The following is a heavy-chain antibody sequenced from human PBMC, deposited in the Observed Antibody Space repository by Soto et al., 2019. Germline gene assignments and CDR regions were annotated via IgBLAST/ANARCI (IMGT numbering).Heavy chain of an antibody. J-gene: IGHJ6*02. D-gene: IGHD3-16*02. CDR1: GYTFTSYY. Sequence: ASVKVSCKASGYTFTSYYMHWVRQAPGQGLEWMGIINPSGGSTSYAQKFQGRVTMTRDTSTSTVYMELSSLGSEDTAVYYCARDFYVWGSYRGYYYYGMDVWGQGTTVTVSS. V-gene: IGHV1-46*01. CDR3: ARDFYVWGSYRGYYYYGMDV. CDR2: INPSGGST.